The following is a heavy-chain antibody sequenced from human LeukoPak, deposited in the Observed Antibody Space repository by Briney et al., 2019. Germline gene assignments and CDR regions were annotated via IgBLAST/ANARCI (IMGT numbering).Heavy chain of an antibody. D-gene: IGHD2-2*02. J-gene: IGHJ3*02. CDR3: ARMDCSSTSCYTPDAFDI. CDR1: GGSISSSNW. Sequence: SGTLSLTCAVSGGSISSSNWWSWVRQPPGKGLEWIGEIYRSGSTNYNPSLKSRVTISVDRSKNQFSLKLSSVTAADTAVYYCARMDCSSTSCYTPDAFDIWGQGTMVTISS. CDR2: IYRSGST. V-gene: IGHV4-4*02.